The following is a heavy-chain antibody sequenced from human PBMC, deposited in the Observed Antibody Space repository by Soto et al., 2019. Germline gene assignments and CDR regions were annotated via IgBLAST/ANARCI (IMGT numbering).Heavy chain of an antibody. D-gene: IGHD3-10*01. CDR3: ARDKPPHMVRGDYYGMDV. CDR2: IIPIFGTA. Sequence: SVKVSCKASGGTFGSYAISWVRQAPGQGLEWMGGIIPIFGTANYAQKFQGRVTITADESTSTAYMELSSLRSEDTAVYYCARDKPPHMVRGDYYGMDVWGQGTTVTVSS. V-gene: IGHV1-69*13. J-gene: IGHJ6*02. CDR1: GGTFGSYA.